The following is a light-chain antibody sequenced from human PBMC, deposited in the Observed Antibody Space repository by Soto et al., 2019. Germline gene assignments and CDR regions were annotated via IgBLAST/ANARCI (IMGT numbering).Light chain of an antibody. V-gene: IGLV2-14*03. J-gene: IGLJ1*01. CDR1: SSDVGGYNY. CDR2: DVS. CDR3: SSYTTSNTRQIV. Sequence: QCVLTRAASGSGAPGQSISISCTGTSSDVGGYNYVSWYQHHPGKAPKLLIYDVSNRPSVISNRFSGSKSDNTASLTISVLQPDDEADYYCSSYTTSNTRQIVFGTGTKVTAL.